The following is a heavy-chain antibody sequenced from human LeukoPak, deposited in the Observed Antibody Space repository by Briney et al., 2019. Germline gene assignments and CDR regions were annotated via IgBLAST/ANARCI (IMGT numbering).Heavy chain of an antibody. Sequence: ASVKVSCKVSGYTLTELSMHWVRQAPGKGLEWMGGFDPEDGETIYAQKFQGRVTITEDTSTDTAYMELSSLRSEDTAVYYCATVSRITIFGVVIRDYYFDYWGQGTLVTVSS. D-gene: IGHD3-3*01. V-gene: IGHV1-24*01. CDR2: FDPEDGET. CDR3: ATVSRITIFGVVIRDYYFDY. J-gene: IGHJ4*02. CDR1: GYTLTELS.